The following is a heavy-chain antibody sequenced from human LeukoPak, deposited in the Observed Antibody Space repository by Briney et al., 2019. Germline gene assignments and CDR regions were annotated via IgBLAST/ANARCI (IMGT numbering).Heavy chain of an antibody. J-gene: IGHJ4*02. V-gene: IGHV3-23*01. CDR3: AKSGLNRFDY. CDR1: EFTFSSYA. CDR2: ISGSSGSGGST. D-gene: IGHD2-15*01. Sequence: GGSLRLSCAASEFTFSSYAMSWVRQAPGKGLEWVSNISGSSGSGGSTYYADSVKGRFTISRDNSKNTLYLQMNSLRAEDTAVYYCAKSGLNRFDYWGQGTLVTVSS.